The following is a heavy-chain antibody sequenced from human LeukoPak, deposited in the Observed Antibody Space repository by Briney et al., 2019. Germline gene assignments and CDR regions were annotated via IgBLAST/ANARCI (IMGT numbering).Heavy chain of an antibody. J-gene: IGHJ5*02. CDR2: INPNRGGT. D-gene: IGHD4-17*01. Sequence: ASVKVSCKASGYSFNDYYIHWARQAPGQGLEWMGWINPNRGGTSYAQKFQGRVTMTRDTSITTAYMELSSLGSDDTAMYYCARDTCDGVTCYNWFDPWGQGTLVTVSS. V-gene: IGHV1-2*02. CDR3: ARDTCDGVTCYNWFDP. CDR1: GYSFNDYY.